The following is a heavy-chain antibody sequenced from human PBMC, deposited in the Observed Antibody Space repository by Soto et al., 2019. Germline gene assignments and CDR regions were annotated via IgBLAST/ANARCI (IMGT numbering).Heavy chain of an antibody. CDR2: IYYSGST. D-gene: IGHD6-25*01. J-gene: IGHJ5*02. CDR1: GGSISSGGYY. CDR3: ARDQLSSGLYVWFDP. V-gene: IGHV4-61*08. Sequence: PSETLSLTCTVSGGSISSGGYYWSWIRQHPGKGLEWIGYIYYSGSTNYNPSLKSRVTISVDTSKNQFSLILSSVTSADTAVYYCARDQLSSGLYVWFDPWGQGTLVTVSS.